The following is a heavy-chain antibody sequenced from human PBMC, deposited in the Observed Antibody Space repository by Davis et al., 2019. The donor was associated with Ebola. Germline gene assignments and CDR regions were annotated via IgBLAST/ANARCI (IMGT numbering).Heavy chain of an antibody. D-gene: IGHD6-13*01. CDR2: IIPILGIA. Sequence: SVKVSCKASGGTFSSYAISWVRQAPGQGLEWMGGIIPILGIANYAQKFQGRVTITADESTSTAYMELSSLRSEDTAVYYCARDEGKGIQQLAYQPYYYYMDVWGKGTTVTVSS. CDR1: GGTFSSYA. J-gene: IGHJ6*03. V-gene: IGHV1-69*10. CDR3: ARDEGKGIQQLAYQPYYYYMDV.